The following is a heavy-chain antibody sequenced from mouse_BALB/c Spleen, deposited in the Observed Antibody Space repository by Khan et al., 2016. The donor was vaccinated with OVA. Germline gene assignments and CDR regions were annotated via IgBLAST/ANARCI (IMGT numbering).Heavy chain of an antibody. Sequence: QVQLKQSGAELARPGASVKLSCKASGYTFTDYSMNWVQQRTGQGLEWIGEISPGSGDTYYTEKVKGQATLTTDNSSSTVYLQLSSLTAEASAVYFCAGRNYFGDAFAYWGQGTLVTVSA. V-gene: IGHV1-77*01. CDR2: ISPGSGDT. CDR3: AGRNYFGDAFAY. J-gene: IGHJ3*01. D-gene: IGHD1-2*01. CDR1: GYTFTDYS.